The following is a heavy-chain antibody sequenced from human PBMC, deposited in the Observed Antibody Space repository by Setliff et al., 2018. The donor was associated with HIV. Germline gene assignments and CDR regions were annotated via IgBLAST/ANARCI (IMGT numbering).Heavy chain of an antibody. CDR3: ARPRVFDSFDV. V-gene: IGHV1-2*06. J-gene: IGHJ3*01. CDR1: EYMILAYK. CDR2: ISPNNGAA. Sequence: EASVKVSCKATEYMILAYKMNWVRQAPGQGLEWIGRISPNNGAAEYAPKFQGRVIMTLDTSISTAYLEIPRLTSDDAAVYYCARPRVFDSFDVWGQGTMVTVSS.